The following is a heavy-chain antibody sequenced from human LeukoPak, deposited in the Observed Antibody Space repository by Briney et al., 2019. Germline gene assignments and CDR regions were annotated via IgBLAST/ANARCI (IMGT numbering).Heavy chain of an antibody. CDR2: IYHSGST. J-gene: IGHJ4*02. V-gene: IGHV4-38-2*02. Sequence: SETLSLTCTVSGYSISSGYYWGWIRQPPGKGLEWIGSIYHSGSTYYNPSLKSRVTISVDTSKNQFSLKLSSVTAADTAVYYCARDYYDSRIPSEYFDYWGQGTLVTVSS. CDR3: ARDYYDSRIPSEYFDY. CDR1: GYSISSGYY. D-gene: IGHD3-22*01.